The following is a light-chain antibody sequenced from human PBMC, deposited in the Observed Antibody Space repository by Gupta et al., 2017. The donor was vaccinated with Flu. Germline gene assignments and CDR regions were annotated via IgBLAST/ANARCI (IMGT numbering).Light chain of an antibody. CDR3: QQDCISLYT. V-gene: IGKV3-20*01. J-gene: IGKJ2*01. CDR2: GAS. Sequence: LLLAPGGRTALSCRGGKNINSSLLTWYQQKPGQAPKLLIYGASSRATGIPDRFSGSGSGTDFTLTIRSLEPEDFAVYYCQQDCISLYTFGQGTKLEIK. CDR1: KNINSSL.